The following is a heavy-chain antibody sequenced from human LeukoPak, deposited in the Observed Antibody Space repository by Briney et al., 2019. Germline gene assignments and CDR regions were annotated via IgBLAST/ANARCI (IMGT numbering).Heavy chain of an antibody. CDR1: GYSISSGYY. D-gene: IGHD3-10*01. J-gene: IGHJ3*02. V-gene: IGHV4-38-2*02. CDR3: ASTYGSGSYGAFDI. CDR2: IYHSGST. Sequence: KASETPSLTCTVSGYSISSGYYWGWIRQPPGKGLEWIGSIYHSGSTYYNPSLKSRVTISVDTSKNQFSLKLSSVTAADTAVYYCASTYGSGSYGAFDIWGQGTMVTVSS.